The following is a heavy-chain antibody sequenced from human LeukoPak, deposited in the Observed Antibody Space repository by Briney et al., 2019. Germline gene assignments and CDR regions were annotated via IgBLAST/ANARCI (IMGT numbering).Heavy chain of an antibody. J-gene: IGHJ4*02. V-gene: IGHV3-74*01. CDR1: GFTFSSYW. D-gene: IGHD7-27*01. CDR2: INSDGSST. Sequence: PGGSLRLSCAASGFTFSSYWMHWVRHAPGKGLVWVSRINSDGSSTSYADSVKGRFTISRDNAKNTLYLQMSSLRAEDTAVYYCARGELGFTLDYWGQGTLVTVSS. CDR3: ARGELGFTLDY.